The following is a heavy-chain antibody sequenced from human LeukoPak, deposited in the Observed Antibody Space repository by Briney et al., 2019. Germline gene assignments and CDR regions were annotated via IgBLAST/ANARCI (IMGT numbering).Heavy chain of an antibody. J-gene: IGHJ3*02. CDR1: GGSFSGYY. Sequence: PSETLSLTCAVYGGSFSGYYWSWIRQPPGKGLEWIGEINHSGSTNYNPSLKSRVTISVDTSKNQFSLKLSSVTAADTAVYYCARLGEMATPLGAPFDIWGQGTMVTVSS. D-gene: IGHD5-24*01. CDR3: ARLGEMATPLGAPFDI. V-gene: IGHV4-34*01. CDR2: INHSGST.